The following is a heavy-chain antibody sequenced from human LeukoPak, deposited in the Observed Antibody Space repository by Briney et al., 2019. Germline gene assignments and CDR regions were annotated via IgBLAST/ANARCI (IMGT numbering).Heavy chain of an antibody. J-gene: IGHJ4*02. Sequence: SETLSLTCPVSGGSLSSYYWSWIRQPPGKGMEWIGYIYYSGSTNYNPSLKVRVTISVDTSRNQFSLKLSSVTASATPVYYCARHRVAAAGAWGPFDYWGQGTLVTVSA. V-gene: IGHV4-59*08. CDR3: ARHRVAAAGAWGPFDY. CDR1: GGSLSSYY. D-gene: IGHD6-13*01. CDR2: IYYSGST.